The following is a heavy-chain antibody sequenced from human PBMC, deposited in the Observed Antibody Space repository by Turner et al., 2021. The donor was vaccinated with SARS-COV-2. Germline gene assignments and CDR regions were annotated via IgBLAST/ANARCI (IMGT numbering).Heavy chain of an antibody. CDR3: ARVGTKGSTEQ. D-gene: IGHD1-1*01. CDR1: GFTFSSYG. CDR2: TSYDGSNK. Sequence: QVQLVESGGGVVQPGRSLRLSCAASGFTFSSYGMHWVRQAPGKGLEWVAVTSYDGSNKYYADSVKGRFTISRDNSKNSLYLQMNSLRAEDTAVYYCARVGTKGSTEQWGQGTLVTVSS. V-gene: IGHV3-30*03. J-gene: IGHJ4*02.